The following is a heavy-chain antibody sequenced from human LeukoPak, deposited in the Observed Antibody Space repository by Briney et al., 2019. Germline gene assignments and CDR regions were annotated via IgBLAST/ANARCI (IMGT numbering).Heavy chain of an antibody. V-gene: IGHV3-9*03. CDR2: ISWNSGSI. CDR3: ARVCSNTSCWGAFDI. Sequence: PGGSLRLSCAASGFTFDDYAMHWVRQAPGKGLEWVSGISWNSGSIGYADSVKGRFPISRDNAKNSLYLQMNSLRAEDMALYYCARVCSNTSCWGAFDIWGQGTMVTVSS. D-gene: IGHD2-2*01. J-gene: IGHJ3*02. CDR1: GFTFDDYA.